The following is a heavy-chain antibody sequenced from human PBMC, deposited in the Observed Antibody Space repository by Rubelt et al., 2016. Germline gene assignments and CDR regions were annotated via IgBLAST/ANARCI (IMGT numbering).Heavy chain of an antibody. CDR3: AREGDAFDY. CDR1: GFTFNSHY. CDR2: IKGDGSDK. Sequence: EVQLVESGGTLVQPGGSLRLSCAGSGFTFNSHYISWIRQAPGKGLQWVANIKGDGSDKYYVDSVRGRFTISRDNVKNSVYLQMNSLRAEDTAVYYCAREGDAFDYWGQGTLVTVSS. V-gene: IGHV3-7*01. J-gene: IGHJ4*02.